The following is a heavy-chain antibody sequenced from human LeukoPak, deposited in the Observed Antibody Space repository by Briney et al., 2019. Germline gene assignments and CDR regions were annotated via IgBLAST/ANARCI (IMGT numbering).Heavy chain of an antibody. J-gene: IGHJ4*02. CDR2: IYPGDSDT. V-gene: IGHV5-51*01. D-gene: IGHD6-19*01. CDR1: GYSFTSYW. Sequence: GESLKISCKGSGYSFTSYWIGWVRQMPGKGPEWMGIIYPGDSDTRYSPSFQGQVTISADKSISTAYLQWSSLKASDTAMYYCARWQLLLVAGISGSFYDYWGQGTLVTVSS. CDR3: ARWQLLLVAGISGSFYDY.